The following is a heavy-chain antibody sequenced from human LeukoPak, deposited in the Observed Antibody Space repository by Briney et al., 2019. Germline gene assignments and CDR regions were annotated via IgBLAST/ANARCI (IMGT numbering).Heavy chain of an antibody. V-gene: IGHV4-59*08. D-gene: IGHD1-26*01. CDR1: GGSISSYY. CDR2: IYYSGST. Sequence: SETLSLTCTVSGGSISSYYWSWIRQPPGKGLEWIGYIYYSGSTNYNPSLKSRVTISVDTSKNQFSLKLSSVTAADTAVYYCARGLSGSYSILYDYWGQGALVTVSS. J-gene: IGHJ4*02. CDR3: ARGLSGSYSILYDY.